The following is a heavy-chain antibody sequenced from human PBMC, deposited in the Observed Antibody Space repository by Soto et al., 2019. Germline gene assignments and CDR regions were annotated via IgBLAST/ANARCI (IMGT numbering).Heavy chain of an antibody. CDR2: IYYSGST. CDR1: CGSISSYY. Sequence: SETLSLTCTVSCGSISSYYWSWIRQPPGKGLEWIGYIYYSGSTNYNPSLKSRVTISVDTSKNQFSLKLSSVTAADTAVYYCARDRSSGWPDYWGQGTLVTVS. D-gene: IGHD6-19*01. J-gene: IGHJ4*02. V-gene: IGHV4-59*01. CDR3: ARDRSSGWPDY.